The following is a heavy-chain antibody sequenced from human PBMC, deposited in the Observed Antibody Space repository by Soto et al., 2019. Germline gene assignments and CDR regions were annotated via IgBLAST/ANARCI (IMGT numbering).Heavy chain of an antibody. CDR1: GGSISSGGYY. Sequence: QVQLQESGPGLVKPSQTLSLTCTVSGGSISSGGYYWSWIRQHPGKGLEWIGYIYYSGSTYYNPSLKGRVPIQVATSKTHFPRTLGSGTAADPPVYYCAKTPDPGGQGTLVTVSS. J-gene: IGHJ5*02. CDR2: IYYSGST. CDR3: AKTPDP. V-gene: IGHV4-31*03.